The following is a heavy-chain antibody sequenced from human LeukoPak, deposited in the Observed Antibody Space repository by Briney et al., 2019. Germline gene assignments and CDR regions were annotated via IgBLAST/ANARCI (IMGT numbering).Heavy chain of an antibody. CDR3: ASADSSGFHAMSSGYFGAFDI. CDR2: INPSGGST. D-gene: IGHD3-22*01. Sequence: GASVKVSCKASGYTFTSYYMHWVRQAPGQGLEWMGIINPSGGSTSYAQKFQGRVTMTRDMSTSTVYMELSSLRSEDTAVYYCASADSSGFHAMSSGYFGAFDIWGQGTMVTVSS. V-gene: IGHV1-46*01. J-gene: IGHJ3*02. CDR1: GYTFTSYY.